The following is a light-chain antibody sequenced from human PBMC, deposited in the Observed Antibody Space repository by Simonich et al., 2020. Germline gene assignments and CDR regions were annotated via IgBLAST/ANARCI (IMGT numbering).Light chain of an antibody. V-gene: IGLV3-1*01. Sequence: SYELTQPPSVSVSPGQTASITCSGDKLGDKYACWYQQKPGQSPVLVIYQDSKLPSGIPERFSGSNSGNTATLTISGTQAMDEADYYCQAWDSSMWVFGGGTKLTVL. CDR1: KLGDKY. J-gene: IGLJ3*02. CDR2: QDS. CDR3: QAWDSSMWV.